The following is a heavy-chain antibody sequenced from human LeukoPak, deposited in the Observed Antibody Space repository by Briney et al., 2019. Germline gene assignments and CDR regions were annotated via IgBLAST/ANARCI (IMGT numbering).Heavy chain of an antibody. Sequence: GSSVKVSCKASGGTFSSYAISWVRQAPGQGLEWMGRIIPIFGTANYAQKFQGRVTITTDESTSTAYMELSSLRSDDTAAYSCARDPYCSGGSCYSGWGQGTLVTVSS. D-gene: IGHD2-15*01. J-gene: IGHJ4*02. CDR2: IIPIFGTA. CDR3: ARDPYCSGGSCYSG. CDR1: GGTFSSYA. V-gene: IGHV1-69*05.